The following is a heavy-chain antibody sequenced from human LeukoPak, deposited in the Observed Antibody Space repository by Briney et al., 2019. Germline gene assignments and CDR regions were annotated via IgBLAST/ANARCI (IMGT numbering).Heavy chain of an antibody. CDR3: TRVLRALNSGIAAAGTLDI. V-gene: IGHV3-49*04. J-gene: IGHJ3*02. Sequence: GGSLRLSCTASRFTFGDYAMSWVRQAPGKGLEWVGFIRSKAYGGTTEYAASVKGRFTISRDDSKSIAYLQMNSLKTEDTAVYYCTRVLRALNSGIAAAGTLDIWGQGTMVTVSS. D-gene: IGHD6-13*01. CDR2: IRSKAYGGTT. CDR1: RFTFGDYA.